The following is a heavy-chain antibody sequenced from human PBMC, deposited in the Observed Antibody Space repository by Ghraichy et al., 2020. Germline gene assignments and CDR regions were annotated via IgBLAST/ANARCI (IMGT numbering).Heavy chain of an antibody. Sequence: GESLNISCAASGFTFSSYAMSWVRQAPGKGLEWVSAISGSGGSIYYADSVKGRFTISRDNSKNTLYLQMNSLRAEDTAVYYCAKDQGSSSHPEGLDYWGQGTLVTVSS. CDR3: AKDQGSSSHPEGLDY. CDR1: GFTFSSYA. V-gene: IGHV3-23*01. CDR2: ISGSGGSI. J-gene: IGHJ4*02. D-gene: IGHD6-6*01.